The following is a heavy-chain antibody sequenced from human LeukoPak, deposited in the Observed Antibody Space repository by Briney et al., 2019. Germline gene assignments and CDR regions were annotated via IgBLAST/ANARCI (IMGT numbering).Heavy chain of an antibody. D-gene: IGHD2-15*01. CDR2: IYPAESDI. CDR1: GYSINNYW. CDR3: ARQEYCSGGSCYTWFDP. V-gene: IGHV5-51*01. Sequence: GESLKISCKGSGYSINNYWIGWVRQMPGKGLEWMGIIYPAESDIRYSPSFQSQVTISADKSISTAYLQWSSLKASDTAMYYCARQEYCSGGSCYTWFDPWGQGTLVTVSS. J-gene: IGHJ5*02.